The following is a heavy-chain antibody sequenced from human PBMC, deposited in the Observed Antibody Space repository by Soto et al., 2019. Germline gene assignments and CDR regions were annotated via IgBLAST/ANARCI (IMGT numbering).Heavy chain of an antibody. J-gene: IGHJ3*02. Sequence: TGGSLRLSCAASGFTFSSYAMHWVRQAPGKGLEWVAVISYDGSNKYYADSVKGRFTISRDNSKNTLYLQMNSLRAEDTAVYYCERAWAVAGPDAFDIWRQGTMVTVSS. D-gene: IGHD6-19*01. CDR2: ISYDGSNK. V-gene: IGHV3-30-3*01. CDR1: GFTFSSYA. CDR3: ERAWAVAGPDAFDI.